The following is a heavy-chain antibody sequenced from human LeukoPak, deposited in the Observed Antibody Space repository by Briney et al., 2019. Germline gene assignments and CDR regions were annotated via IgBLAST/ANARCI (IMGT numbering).Heavy chain of an antibody. CDR3: AKGGQDFDFWRFDL. J-gene: IGHJ5*02. CDR1: GFSFSDSA. D-gene: IGHD3-3*01. V-gene: IGHV3-23*01. CDR2: ISDTGGRT. Sequence: GGSLRVSCAASGFSFSDSAVSWVRHSPGEGLKWVSSISDTGGRTYYADSVKGRFTITRDSSRNTVNLQMNSLRAGDTARYYCAKGGQDFDFWRFDLWGQGILVIVSS.